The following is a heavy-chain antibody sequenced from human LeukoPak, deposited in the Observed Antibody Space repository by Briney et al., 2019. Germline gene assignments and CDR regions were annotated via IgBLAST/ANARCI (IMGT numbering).Heavy chain of an antibody. Sequence: PGGSLRLSCAASGFTFSGSAMHWVRQASGKGLEWVGRIRSKANSYATAYAASVKGRFTISRDDSKNTVYLQMNSLKTEDTAVYYCTVDYGDYVPYWYFDLWGRGTLVTVSS. V-gene: IGHV3-73*01. J-gene: IGHJ2*01. CDR3: TVDYGDYVPYWYFDL. CDR1: GFTFSGSA. CDR2: IRSKANSYAT. D-gene: IGHD4-17*01.